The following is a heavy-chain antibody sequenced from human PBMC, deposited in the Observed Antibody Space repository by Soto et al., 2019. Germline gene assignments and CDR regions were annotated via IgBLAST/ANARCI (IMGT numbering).Heavy chain of an antibody. D-gene: IGHD3-10*01. CDR3: ARRPGGGGY. J-gene: IGHJ4*02. CDR2: IYSGGYT. Sequence: EVQLVESGGGLIQPGGSLRLSCAVSGFTVSNNYMSWVRQAPGKGLEGVSVIYSGGYTAYGDSVKGRFTISRDNSKNTPDSEMKTQGAGHPAVFFWARRPGGGGYWGQGTLVTVSS. CDR1: GFTVSNNY. V-gene: IGHV3-53*01.